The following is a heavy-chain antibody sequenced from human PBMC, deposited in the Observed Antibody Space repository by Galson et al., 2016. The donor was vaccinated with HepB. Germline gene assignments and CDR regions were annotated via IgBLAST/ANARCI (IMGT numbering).Heavy chain of an antibody. Sequence: SLRLSCAASGFTFSSYGMHWVRQAPGQGLEWVAVISYEPGNKDYADSVKGRLTITSDNSTNTLYLQLNSLRAEDTAVYYCAKVKGRYGVLGPGYGLDVWGQGTTVTVAS. CDR3: AKVKGRYGVLGPGYGLDV. V-gene: IGHV3-30*18. D-gene: IGHD4-17*01. J-gene: IGHJ6*02. CDR2: ISYEPGNK. CDR1: GFTFSSYG.